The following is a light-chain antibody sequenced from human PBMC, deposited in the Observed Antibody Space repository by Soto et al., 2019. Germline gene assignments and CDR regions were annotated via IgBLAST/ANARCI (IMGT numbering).Light chain of an antibody. V-gene: IGKV3-20*01. J-gene: IGKJ1*01. Sequence: EIVLTQSPGTLSLSPGERATLCCRASQSVSSSYLAWYQQKPGQAPRLLIYGASSRATGIPDRFSGSGSGTDFTLTISRLEPEDFAVYYCQQYGSWTFGQGTKVDIK. CDR2: GAS. CDR3: QQYGSWT. CDR1: QSVSSSY.